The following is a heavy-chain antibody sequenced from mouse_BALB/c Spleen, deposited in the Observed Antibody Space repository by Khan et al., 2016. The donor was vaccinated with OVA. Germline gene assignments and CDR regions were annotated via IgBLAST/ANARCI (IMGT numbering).Heavy chain of an antibody. D-gene: IGHD2-1*01. V-gene: IGHV5-17*02. Sequence: EVQLVESGGGLVQPGGSRKLSCAASGFTFSSFGMHWVRQAPKKGLEWVAYISSGSSTIYYVDTVKGRFTISIDSPKNTLFLQMTSLRSEDTAMYYCARSGGNFHWYFDVWGAGTSVTVSS. CDR1: GFTFSSFG. J-gene: IGHJ1*01. CDR3: ARSGGNFHWYFDV. CDR2: ISSGSSTI.